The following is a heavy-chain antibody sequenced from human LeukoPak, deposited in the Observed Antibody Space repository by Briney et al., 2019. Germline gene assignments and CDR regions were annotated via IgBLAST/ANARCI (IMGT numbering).Heavy chain of an antibody. V-gene: IGHV1-18*01. Sequence: ASVKVSCKASGYTFTSYGISWVRQAPGQGLEWMGWISAYNGNTNYAQKLQGRVTMTTDTSTSTAYMELRSLRSDDTAVYYCARYAFWSGYYVARDRIDYWGQGTLVTVSS. CDR1: GYTFTSYG. J-gene: IGHJ4*02. CDR2: ISAYNGNT. CDR3: ARYAFWSGYYVARDRIDY. D-gene: IGHD3-3*01.